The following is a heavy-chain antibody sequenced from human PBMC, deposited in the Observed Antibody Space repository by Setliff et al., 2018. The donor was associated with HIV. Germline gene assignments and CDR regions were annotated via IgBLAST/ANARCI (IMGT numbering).Heavy chain of an antibody. V-gene: IGHV3-66*01. CDR2: IHSGGST. Sequence: GGSLRLSCAASGFTLSSYAMTWVRQAPGKGLEWVSAIHSGGSTYYADSVKGRFIISRDNSKNTLYLQMNSLRAEDTAVYYCARDPGRYNGMDVWGQGTTVTVSS. CDR1: GFTLSSYA. D-gene: IGHD1-20*01. J-gene: IGHJ6*02. CDR3: ARDPGRYNGMDV.